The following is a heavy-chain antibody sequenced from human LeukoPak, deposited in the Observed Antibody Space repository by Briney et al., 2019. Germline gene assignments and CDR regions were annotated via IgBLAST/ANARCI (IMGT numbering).Heavy chain of an antibody. CDR3: ARGENSKHFDY. CDR2: IYSGGST. V-gene: IGHV3-53*01. CDR1: GFTVSSNY. D-gene: IGHD4-11*01. Sequence: GGSLSLSCAASGFTVSSNYMSWVRQAPGKGLEWVSVIYSGGSTNYADSVKGRFTIYRDNSKNTLYLQMNSLRAEDTALYYCARGENSKHFDYWGQGTLVTVSS. J-gene: IGHJ4*02.